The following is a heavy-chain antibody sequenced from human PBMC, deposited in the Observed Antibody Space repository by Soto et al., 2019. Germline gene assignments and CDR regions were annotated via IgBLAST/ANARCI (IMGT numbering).Heavy chain of an antibody. CDR1: GGSISSGGYY. Sequence: PSETLSLTCTVSGGSISSGGYYWSWIRQHPGKGLEWIGYIYYSGSTYYNPSLKSRVTISVDTSKNQFSLKLSSVTAADTAVYYCARGRKHFEYSSSSDYYYYMDVWGKGTTVTVSS. J-gene: IGHJ6*03. CDR3: ARGRKHFEYSSSSDYYYYMDV. D-gene: IGHD6-6*01. CDR2: IYYSGST. V-gene: IGHV4-31*03.